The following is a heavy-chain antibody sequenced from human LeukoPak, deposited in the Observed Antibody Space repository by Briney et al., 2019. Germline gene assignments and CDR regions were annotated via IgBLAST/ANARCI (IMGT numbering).Heavy chain of an antibody. Sequence: ASVTVSCKPSGFSITDYFMHWVRQAPGQGLEWTGMINPSDGFTRQAQKFEGRVTITSDTSTGTVYMEMSSLTSEDTAVYYCARAVDQDFDYWGQGTLVTVSS. CDR3: ARAVDQDFDY. CDR1: GFSITDYF. D-gene: IGHD3/OR15-3a*01. J-gene: IGHJ4*02. CDR2: INPSDGFT. V-gene: IGHV1-46*01.